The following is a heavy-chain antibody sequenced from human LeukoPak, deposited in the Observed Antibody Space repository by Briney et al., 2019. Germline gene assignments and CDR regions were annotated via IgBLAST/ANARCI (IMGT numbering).Heavy chain of an antibody. J-gene: IGHJ3*02. Sequence: SQTLSLTCAISGDSVSSNSAAWNWIRQSPSRGLEWLGRTYCRSKWYNDYAVSVKSRITINPDTSKNQFSLQLNSVTPEDTAVYYCARGSSSWYRRAFDIWGQGTMVTVSS. V-gene: IGHV6-1*01. D-gene: IGHD6-13*01. CDR1: GDSVSSNSAA. CDR3: ARGSSSWYRRAFDI. CDR2: TYCRSKWYN.